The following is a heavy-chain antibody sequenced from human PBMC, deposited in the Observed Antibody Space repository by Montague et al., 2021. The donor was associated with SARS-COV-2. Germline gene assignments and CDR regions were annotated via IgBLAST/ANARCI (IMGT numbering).Heavy chain of an antibody. CDR3: ARGPQEYRITMIVVDYWYFDL. J-gene: IGHJ2*01. D-gene: IGHD3-22*01. CDR1: GGSISSYY. Sequence: SETLSLTYTVSGGSISSYYWSWIRQPPGKGLEWIGYIYYSGSTNYNPSLKSRVTISVDTSKNQFSLKLSSVTAADTAVYYCARGPQEYRITMIVVDYWYFDLGGRGTLVTVSS. V-gene: IGHV4-59*01. CDR2: IYYSGST.